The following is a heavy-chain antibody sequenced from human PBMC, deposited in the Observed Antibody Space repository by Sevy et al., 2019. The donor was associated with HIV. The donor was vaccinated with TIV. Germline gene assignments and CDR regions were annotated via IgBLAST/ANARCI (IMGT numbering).Heavy chain of an antibody. J-gene: IGHJ4*02. CDR2: VSSSGNT. CDR3: ARSLPTTADFDY. Sequence: SETLSLTCTVSGGSMNNYYWTWIRQPAGKGLEWIGRVSSSGNTNYNPSLQSRLTMSVDTSRNHFSLRRSSVTAADTAVYYCARSLPTTADFDYWGQGTQVTVSS. D-gene: IGHD1-26*01. V-gene: IGHV4-4*07. CDR1: GGSMNNYY.